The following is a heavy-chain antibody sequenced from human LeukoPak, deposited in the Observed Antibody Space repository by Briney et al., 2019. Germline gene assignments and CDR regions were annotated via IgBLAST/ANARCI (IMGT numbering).Heavy chain of an antibody. CDR3: ATYQRQWLPEGGFDY. V-gene: IGHV3-30*03. CDR1: GFTFMRCG. D-gene: IGHD6-19*01. Sequence: GGSLRLSCAAPGFTFMRCGMQWVRQAPGKGLEWVAVISYDGNNKYYADSVKGRFTISRDNSKNTLYLQMDNLRAEDTAVYYCATYQRQWLPEGGFDYWGQGTLVTVSS. J-gene: IGHJ4*02. CDR2: ISYDGNNK.